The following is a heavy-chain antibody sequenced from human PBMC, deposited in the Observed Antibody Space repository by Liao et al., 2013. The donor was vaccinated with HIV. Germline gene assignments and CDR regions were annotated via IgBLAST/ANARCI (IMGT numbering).Heavy chain of an antibody. CDR1: GGSISSYY. V-gene: IGHV4-4*07. Sequence: QVQLQESGPGLVKPSETLSLTCTVSGGSISSYYWSWIRQPAGKGLEWIGRIYTSGSTNYNPSLKSRVTISIDRSKNHLSLKLSSVTAADTAVYYCAREKYYDFWSGYYGDYYYYMDVWGKGTTVTVSS. CDR2: IYTSGST. CDR3: AREKYYDFWSGYYGDYYYYMDV. J-gene: IGHJ6*03. D-gene: IGHD3-3*01.